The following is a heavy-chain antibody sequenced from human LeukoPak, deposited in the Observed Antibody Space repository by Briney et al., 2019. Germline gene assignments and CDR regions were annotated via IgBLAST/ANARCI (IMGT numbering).Heavy chain of an antibody. Sequence: GGSLRLSCVASGFTFSSYSMNWVRQAPGKGLEWVSHLRSSSSSKYNADSVKGRFTISRDNAKNSLYLHMSSLRDEDTAVYYCARDAYGDYAVDYCGQGALVTVSS. CDR2: LRSSSSSK. CDR1: GFTFSSYS. V-gene: IGHV3-48*02. CDR3: ARDAYGDYAVDY. J-gene: IGHJ4*02. D-gene: IGHD4-17*01.